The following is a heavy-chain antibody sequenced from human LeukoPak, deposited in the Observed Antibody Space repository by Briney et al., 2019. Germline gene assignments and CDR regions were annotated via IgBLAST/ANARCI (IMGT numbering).Heavy chain of an antibody. CDR2: INAGNGNT. D-gene: IGHD5-24*01. CDR3: ARGRWSATTATYYLDF. V-gene: IGHV1-3*01. CDR1: EYTFTDYA. J-gene: IGHJ4*02. Sequence: GASVKVSCKASEYTFTDYAINWVRQAPGQRLEWMGWINAGNGNTKYSQKFLGRVTITRDTSASTAYVELSSLTSEDTAVYYCARGRWSATTATYYLDFWGQGTLVTVSS.